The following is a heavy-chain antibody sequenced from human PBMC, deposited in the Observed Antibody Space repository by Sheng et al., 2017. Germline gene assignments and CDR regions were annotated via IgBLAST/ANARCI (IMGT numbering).Heavy chain of an antibody. CDR1: GGSFSDYY. CDR3: ASLIHRRSITDY. V-gene: IGHV4-34*01. Sequence: QVQLQQWGAGLLKPSETLSLTCAVYGGSFSDYYWSWVRQPPGKGLEWIGKINHSGSTNYNPSLKSRVTISVDTSKNQFSLKLTSLTAADTAVYYCASLIHRRSITDYWGQGSPWSTVSS. D-gene: IGHD2-2*01. J-gene: IGHJ4*02. CDR2: INHSGST.